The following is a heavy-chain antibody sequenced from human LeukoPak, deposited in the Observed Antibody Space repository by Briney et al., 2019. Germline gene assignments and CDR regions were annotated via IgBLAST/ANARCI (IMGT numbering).Heavy chain of an antibody. CDR1: GCSISNYY. V-gene: IGHV4-59*01. CDR3: ARGRKYTSGYRVTELGSGYSDY. J-gene: IGHJ4*02. CDR2: IYYSGAT. Sequence: SETLSLTCTVSGCSISNYYWNWIRQPPRKGLEWSGYIYYSGATNYYPSLKKRLSMSVDTSKNLFSLKLSSVTAADTAVYYCARGRKYTSGYRVTELGSGYSDYWGQGTLVTVSS. D-gene: IGHD5-18*01.